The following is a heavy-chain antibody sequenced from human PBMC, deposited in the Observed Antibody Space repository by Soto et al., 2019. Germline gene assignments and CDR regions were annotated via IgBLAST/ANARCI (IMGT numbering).Heavy chain of an antibody. J-gene: IGHJ6*02. CDR2: IIPISGTP. Sequence: SVKVSCKASGGSFTTYSISWVRQPPGKGLAWMGGIIPISGTPNYAQKFQSRVTITADKYTTTAYMELKSLRFEDTAVYYCARGVGRTVRGVNLYYYYAMDVWGQGTTVTVSS. V-gene: IGHV1-69*06. D-gene: IGHD3-10*01. CDR1: GGSFTTYS. CDR3: ARGVGRTVRGVNLYYYYAMDV.